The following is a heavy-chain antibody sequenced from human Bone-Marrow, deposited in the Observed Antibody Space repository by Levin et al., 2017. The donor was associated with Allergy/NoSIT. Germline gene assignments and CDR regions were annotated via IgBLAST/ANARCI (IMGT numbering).Heavy chain of an antibody. CDR3: ARCRFESSGNYYSDFDY. V-gene: IGHV3-30*03. J-gene: IGHJ4*02. D-gene: IGHD3-22*01. CDR1: GFTFSSYG. Sequence: GGSLRLSCEASGFTFSSYGMHWVRQAPGKGLEWVGLISSDGSDKFYVNSVRGRFSISRDNAKNTLYLHMDSLRVEDTAVYYCARCRFESSGNYYSDFDYWGQGTLVTVSS. CDR2: ISSDGSDK.